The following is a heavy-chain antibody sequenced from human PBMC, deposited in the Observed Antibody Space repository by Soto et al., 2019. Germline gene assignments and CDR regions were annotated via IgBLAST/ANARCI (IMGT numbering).Heavy chain of an antibody. V-gene: IGHV1-8*01. Sequence: QVQLVQSGAEVKKPGASVKVSCKASGYMFSTYDINWVRQAPGQGLEWMGWLNPNSGNTGYAQKFQGRVTMTRNTSINTAYMELSSLGSDDTAVYYCARDHRYNWNDEGWFDPWGHGTLVTVSS. CDR3: ARDHRYNWNDEGWFDP. J-gene: IGHJ5*02. CDR1: GYMFSTYD. D-gene: IGHD1-20*01. CDR2: LNPNSGNT.